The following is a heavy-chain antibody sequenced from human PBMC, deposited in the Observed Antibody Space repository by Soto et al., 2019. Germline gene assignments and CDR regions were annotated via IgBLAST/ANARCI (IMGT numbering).Heavy chain of an antibody. CDR3: VRDRFGSWTFDY. D-gene: IGHD6-13*01. Sequence: QVQLVQSGAEVKEPGASVKFSCKASGYNFASNHMHWVRQIPGQGLEWMGIIHPTDGSTSYAQRFRGRITLTRDAPTNTDYMDLRGLTSEDTAVYYCVRDRFGSWTFDYWGQGTLLTVSS. CDR2: IHPTDGST. J-gene: IGHJ4*02. V-gene: IGHV1-46*01. CDR1: GYNFASNH.